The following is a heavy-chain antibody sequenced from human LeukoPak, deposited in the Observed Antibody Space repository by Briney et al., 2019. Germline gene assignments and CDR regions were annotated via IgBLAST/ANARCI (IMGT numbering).Heavy chain of an antibody. D-gene: IGHD6-19*01. CDR1: GFTFTGYY. J-gene: IGHJ1*01. CDR2: IYRNSGGS. CDR3: ATTTVAGFSDYFQY. Sequence: ASVKVSCTASGFTFTGYYMHWVRQAPGQGLEWMGWIYRNSGGSNYAPKFRGMATITKNPSISTAYMVLSRLRADATVVYCCATTTVAGFSDYFQYWGQGTQITVSS. V-gene: IGHV1-2*01.